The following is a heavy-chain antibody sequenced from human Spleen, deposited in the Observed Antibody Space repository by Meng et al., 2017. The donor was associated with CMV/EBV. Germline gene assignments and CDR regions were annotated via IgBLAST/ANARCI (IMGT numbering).Heavy chain of an antibody. D-gene: IGHD2-2*01. CDR2: ITGSSSFI. J-gene: IGHJ3*02. Sequence: GGSLRLSCAASGFSFSRYTMNWVRQAPGKGLEWVSSITGSSSFIYYADSVKGRFTISRDNSNNLVYLHMSSLRADDTAIYYCAREWGYQILIDAFDIWGQGTRVTVSS. CDR3: AREWGYQILIDAFDI. V-gene: IGHV3-21*01. CDR1: GFSFSRYT.